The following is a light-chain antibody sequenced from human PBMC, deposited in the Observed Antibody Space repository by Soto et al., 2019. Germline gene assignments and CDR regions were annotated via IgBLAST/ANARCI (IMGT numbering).Light chain of an antibody. CDR3: QQANSFPPT. CDR1: QGISRW. J-gene: IGKJ5*01. Sequence: DIQMTQSPSSMSASVGDRVTITCRASQGISRWLAWYQQKPGKAPNLLIYAASTLHSGVPSRFSGTGSGTNFPLTIRRLQPEDFATYYCQQANSFPPTFGQGTRLEIK. V-gene: IGKV1-12*01. CDR2: AAS.